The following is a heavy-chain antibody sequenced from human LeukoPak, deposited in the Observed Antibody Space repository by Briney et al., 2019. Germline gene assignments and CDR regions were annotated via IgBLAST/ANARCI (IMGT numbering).Heavy chain of an antibody. Sequence: GGSLRLSCAASGFTFSSYAMSWVRQAPGKGLEWVSAISGSGDSTYYGDSVKGRFTISRDNSKNTLYLQMNSLRAEDTAVYYCATGALWFGELPSVLGGQGTLVTVSS. CDR1: GFTFSSYA. D-gene: IGHD3-10*01. J-gene: IGHJ4*02. CDR2: ISGSGDST. V-gene: IGHV3-23*01. CDR3: ATGALWFGELPSVL.